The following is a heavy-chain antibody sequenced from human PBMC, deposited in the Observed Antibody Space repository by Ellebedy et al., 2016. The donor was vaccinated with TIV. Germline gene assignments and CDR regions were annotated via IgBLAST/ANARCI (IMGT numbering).Heavy chain of an antibody. J-gene: IGHJ5*02. D-gene: IGHD2-15*01. Sequence: AASVKVSCKASGYTFTSYGISWVRQAPGQGLEWMGWISAYNGNTNYAQKLQGRVTMTTDPSTSTAYMELRSLRSDDTAVYYCARSGLDCSGGRCPPAWGNWFDPWGQGTLVTASS. CDR2: ISAYNGNT. CDR1: GYTFTSYG. V-gene: IGHV1-18*04. CDR3: ARSGLDCSGGRCPPAWGNWFDP.